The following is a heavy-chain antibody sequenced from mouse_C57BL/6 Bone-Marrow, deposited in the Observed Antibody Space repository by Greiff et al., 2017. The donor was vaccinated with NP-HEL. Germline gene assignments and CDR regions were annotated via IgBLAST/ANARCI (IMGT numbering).Heavy chain of an antibody. Sequence: QVQLQQPGAELVKPGASVKLSCKASGYTFTSYLMHWVKQRPGRGLEWIGRIDPNRGGTKSNEKCKSKATLTVDKPPSTAYMQLNSLTSEDSAVYYCARYYYGSSSFDDWGQGTTLTVSS. CDR3: ARYYYGSSSFDD. J-gene: IGHJ2*01. D-gene: IGHD1-1*01. CDR1: GYTFTSYL. CDR2: IDPNRGGT. V-gene: IGHV1-72*01.